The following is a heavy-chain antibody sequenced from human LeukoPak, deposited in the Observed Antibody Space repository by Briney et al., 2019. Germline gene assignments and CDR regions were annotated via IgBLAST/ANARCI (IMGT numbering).Heavy chain of an antibody. Sequence: SETLSLTCTVSGYSISSGYYWGWIRQPPGKGLEWVGSIYHSGSTYYNPSLKSRVTISVDTSKNQFSLKLSSVTAADTAVYYCARDPGKWEEEFDYWGQGTLVTVSS. D-gene: IGHD1-26*01. CDR3: ARDPGKWEEEFDY. J-gene: IGHJ4*02. CDR2: IYHSGST. CDR1: GYSISSGYY. V-gene: IGHV4-38-2*02.